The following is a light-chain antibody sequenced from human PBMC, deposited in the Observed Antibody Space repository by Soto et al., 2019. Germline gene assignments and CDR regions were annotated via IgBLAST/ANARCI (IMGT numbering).Light chain of an antibody. CDR3: QQRSNWPVT. CDR1: QSVSSY. CDR2: DAS. J-gene: IGKJ1*01. V-gene: IGKV3-11*01. Sequence: EIVLTQSPATLSLSPGEGATLSCRASQSVSSYLAWYQQKPGQAPRLLIYDASNRATGIPARFSGSGSGTDFTLIIGSLEPEDFAVYYCQQRSNWPVTFGLGTKVDIK.